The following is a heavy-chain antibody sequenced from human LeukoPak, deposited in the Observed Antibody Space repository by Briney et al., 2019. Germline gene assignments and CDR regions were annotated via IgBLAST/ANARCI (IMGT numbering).Heavy chain of an antibody. D-gene: IGHD4/OR15-4a*01. J-gene: IGHJ6*02. V-gene: IGHV4-34*01. CDR3: AREDPQTRVPEGMDV. CDR2: INHSGST. Sequence: SETLSLTCAVYGGSFSGYYWSWIRQPPGKGLEWIGEINHSGSTNYNPSLKSRVTISVDTSKNQFSLKLNSVTAADTAVYYCAREDPQTRVPEGMDVWGQGTTVTVSS. CDR1: GGSFSGYY.